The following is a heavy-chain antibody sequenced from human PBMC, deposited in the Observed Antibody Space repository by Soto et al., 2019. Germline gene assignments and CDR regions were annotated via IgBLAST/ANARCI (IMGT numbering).Heavy chain of an antibody. CDR3: ARLPLGYCSGGSCYGWFDP. CDR2: IYYSGST. V-gene: IGHV4-59*01. J-gene: IGHJ5*02. CDR1: GGSISSYY. Sequence: TLSLTCTVSGGSISSYYWSWIRQPPGKGLEWIGYIYYSGSTNYNPSLKSRVTISVDTSKNQFSLKLSSVTAADTAVYYCARLPLGYCSGGSCYGWFDPWGQGTLVTVSS. D-gene: IGHD2-15*01.